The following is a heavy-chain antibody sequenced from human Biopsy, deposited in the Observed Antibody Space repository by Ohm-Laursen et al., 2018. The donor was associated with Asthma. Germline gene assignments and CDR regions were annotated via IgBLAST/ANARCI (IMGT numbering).Heavy chain of an antibody. D-gene: IGHD3-22*01. Sequence: SLRLSCSASGFAVSRDYMFWVRQAPGKGLEWVSVIYSGGTSHTADSVRGRFTISRDYSKNTLYLQMHSLRAEDTAVYYCARGDSSNWSHYYFDYRGQGTLVNVSS. CDR1: GFAVSRDY. V-gene: IGHV3-53*01. CDR3: ARGDSSNWSHYYFDY. CDR2: IYSGGTS. J-gene: IGHJ4*02.